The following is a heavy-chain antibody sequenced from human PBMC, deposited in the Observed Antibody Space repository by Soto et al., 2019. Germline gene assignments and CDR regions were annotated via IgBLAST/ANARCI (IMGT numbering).Heavy chain of an antibody. V-gene: IGHV1-2*02. Sequence: ASVKVSCKASGYTFTAYSMHWVRQAPGQGLEWVGWFNPNSGDTIYAQKFQGRVTLTRDTSIGTAYMELYSMTSDDTAVYYCAREASAVISLDYWGQGTLVTVSS. D-gene: IGHD6-19*01. CDR1: GYTFTAYS. CDR3: AREASAVISLDY. J-gene: IGHJ4*02. CDR2: FNPNSGDT.